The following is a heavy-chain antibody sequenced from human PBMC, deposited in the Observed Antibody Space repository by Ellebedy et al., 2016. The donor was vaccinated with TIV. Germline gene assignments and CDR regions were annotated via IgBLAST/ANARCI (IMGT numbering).Heavy chain of an antibody. CDR2: FYNGGLT. CDR1: GFTVISNY. V-gene: IGHV3-66*01. CDR3: SSWYSGYYYNDMDV. D-gene: IGHD2-15*01. J-gene: IGHJ6*02. Sequence: PGGSLRLSCAATGFTVISNYMGWVRQAPGKGLEWVSLFYNGGLTYYADSVKGRFTISRDKSKSTLSLQMNSLRAEDTAVYYCSSWYSGYYYNDMDVWGQGTTVTVSS.